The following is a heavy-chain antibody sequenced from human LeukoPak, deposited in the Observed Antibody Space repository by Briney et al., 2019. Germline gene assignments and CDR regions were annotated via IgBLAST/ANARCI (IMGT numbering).Heavy chain of an antibody. CDR1: GGSISSSSYY. CDR3: ARGYYDSSGYYPEYFQH. J-gene: IGHJ1*01. Sequence: SETLSLTCTVSGGSISSSSYYWGWIRQPPGKGLEWIGYIYYSGSTNYNPSLKSRVTISVDTSKNQFSLKLSSVTAADTAVYYCARGYYDSSGYYPEYFQHWGQGTLVTVSS. V-gene: IGHV4-61*05. D-gene: IGHD3-22*01. CDR2: IYYSGST.